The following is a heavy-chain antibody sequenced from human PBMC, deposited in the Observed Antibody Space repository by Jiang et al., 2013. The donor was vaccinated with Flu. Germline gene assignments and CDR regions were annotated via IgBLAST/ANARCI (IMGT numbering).Heavy chain of an antibody. D-gene: IGHD1-26*01. CDR2: SIIVGAP. V-gene: IGHV4-39*01. Sequence: GLVKPSETLSLTCTVSGGSISSSSYYWGWIRQPQGRGWSGLGVSIIVGAPTTTRPLKSRVTISVDTSKNQFSLKLSSVTAADTAVYYCARHEVGATNLSPHGIDYWGQGTLVTVSS. CDR3: ARHEVGATNLSPHGIDY. CDR1: GGSISSSSYY. J-gene: IGHJ4*02.